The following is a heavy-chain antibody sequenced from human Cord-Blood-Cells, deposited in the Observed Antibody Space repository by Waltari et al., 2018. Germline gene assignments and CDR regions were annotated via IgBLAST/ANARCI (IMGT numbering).Heavy chain of an antibody. V-gene: IGHV1-2*04. J-gene: IGHJ5*02. CDR1: GYTFTGYY. D-gene: IGHD6-13*01. CDR2: INPNSGGT. Sequence: QVQLVQSGAEVKKPGASVKVSCKASGYTFTGYYMHWVRQAPGQGLEWMGWINPNSGGTNYAQKFQGWVTMTRDTSISTAYMELSRLRSDDTAVYYCARAVELNAAAGMDWFDPWGQGTLVTVSS. CDR3: ARAVELNAAAGMDWFDP.